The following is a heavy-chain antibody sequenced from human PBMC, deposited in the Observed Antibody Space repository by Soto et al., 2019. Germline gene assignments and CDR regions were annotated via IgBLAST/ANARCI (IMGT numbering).Heavy chain of an antibody. Sequence: SETLSLTCTVSHGSITSGDYFWAWIRQPPGKGLEFIGSVHSSGGTYYSPSLKSRASISIDKSKNQFSLKLTSVNAGDTAVYFCASVVVGATRQTGSDHWGQGALVTVSS. CDR1: HGSITSGDYF. V-gene: IGHV4-39*01. J-gene: IGHJ4*02. CDR2: VHSSGGT. CDR3: ASVVVGATRQTGSDH. D-gene: IGHD1-26*01.